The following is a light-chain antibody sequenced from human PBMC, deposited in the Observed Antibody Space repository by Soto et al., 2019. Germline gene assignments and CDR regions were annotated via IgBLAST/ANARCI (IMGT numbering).Light chain of an antibody. V-gene: IGLV2-14*01. J-gene: IGLJ1*01. Sequence: ALTQPASVSGSPGQSITISCTGTSSDVGGYDYVSWYQQHPGKAPKFMIYEVTNRPSGVSHRFSGSKSGNTASLTISGLQAEDEADYYCSSYTTSSTYVFGTGTKVTVL. CDR1: SSDVGGYDY. CDR2: EVT. CDR3: SSYTTSSTYV.